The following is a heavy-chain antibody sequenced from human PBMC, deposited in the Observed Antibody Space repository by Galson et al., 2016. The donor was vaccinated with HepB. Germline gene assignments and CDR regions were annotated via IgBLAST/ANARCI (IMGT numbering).Heavy chain of an antibody. CDR2: MSASNGNT. CDR1: GYPYISYG. CDR3: ARSSFGVSNP. Sequence: SVKVSCKASGYPYISYGINWVRQAPGQGLEWMGWMSASNGNTDYAQKFHGRATMTTDTSTNTAYMELRSLRSDDTAMYYCARSSFGVSNPWGQGTLVTVSS. D-gene: IGHD3-3*01. V-gene: IGHV1-18*01. J-gene: IGHJ5*02.